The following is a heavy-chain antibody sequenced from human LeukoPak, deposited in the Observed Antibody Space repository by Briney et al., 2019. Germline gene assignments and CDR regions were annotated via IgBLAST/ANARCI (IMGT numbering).Heavy chain of an antibody. Sequence: GGSLRLSCAASGFTFNSYAMSWVRQAPGQGLEWVSAIPGIGGNTYYADSVKGRFTISRDNSKDTLYLQMDSLSAEDTAVYYCAKGGRFTSGWRGAFDSWGQGTLVTVSS. J-gene: IGHJ4*02. CDR3: AKGGRFTSGWRGAFDS. V-gene: IGHV3-23*01. D-gene: IGHD6-19*01. CDR1: GFTFNSYA. CDR2: IPGIGGNT.